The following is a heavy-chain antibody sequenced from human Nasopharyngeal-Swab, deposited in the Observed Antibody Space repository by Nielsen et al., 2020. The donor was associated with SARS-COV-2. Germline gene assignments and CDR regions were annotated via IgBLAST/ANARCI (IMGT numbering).Heavy chain of an antibody. Sequence: GGSLRLSCAASGFTFDDYGMSWVRQAPGKGLEWVSGINWNGGSTGYADSVKGRFTISRDNAKNSLYLQMNSLRAEDTALYYRARDSGWELLSSHFDYWGQGTLVTVSS. CDR3: ARDSGWELLSSHFDY. CDR2: INWNGGST. J-gene: IGHJ4*02. V-gene: IGHV3-20*04. D-gene: IGHD1-26*01. CDR1: GFTFDDYG.